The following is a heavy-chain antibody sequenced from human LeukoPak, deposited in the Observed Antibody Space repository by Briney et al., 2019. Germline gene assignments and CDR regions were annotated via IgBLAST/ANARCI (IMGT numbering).Heavy chain of an antibody. CDR1: GGSFSGYY. CDR2: INNSGST. V-gene: IGHV4-34*01. CDR3: ARVTRDYDSSGYTGPNDY. Sequence: SETLSLTCAVYGGSFSGYYWSWIRQPPGKGLEGMGEINNSGSTNYNPSLKSRVTISVDTSKNQFSLKLSSVTAADTAVYYCARVTRDYDSSGYTGPNDYWGQGTLVTVSS. D-gene: IGHD3-22*01. J-gene: IGHJ4*02.